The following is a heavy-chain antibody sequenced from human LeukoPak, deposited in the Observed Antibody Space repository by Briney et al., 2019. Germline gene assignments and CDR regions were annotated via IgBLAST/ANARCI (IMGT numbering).Heavy chain of an antibody. CDR3: ARQADIVVVPAFYYYYYGMDV. CDR1: AGSISSSSYY. Sequence: SETLSLTCTVYAGSISSSSYYWGWIRQRPGKGLERIGRIYYSGSTYYNPSLKSRVTISVDTSKNQFSLKLSSVTAADTAVYYCARQADIVVVPAFYYYYYGMDVWGQGTTVTVSS. CDR2: IYYSGST. D-gene: IGHD2-2*01. J-gene: IGHJ6*02. V-gene: IGHV4-39*01.